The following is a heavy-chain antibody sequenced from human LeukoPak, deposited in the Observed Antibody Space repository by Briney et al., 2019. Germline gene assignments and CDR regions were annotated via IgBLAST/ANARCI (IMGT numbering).Heavy chain of an antibody. V-gene: IGHV3-30*04. CDR2: ISYDGSNK. Sequence: GGSLRLSCAASGFTFSSYAMHWVRQAPGKGLEWVAVISYDGSNKYYADSVKGRFTISRDNSKNTLYLQMNSLRAEDTAVYYCARDIGGSYHLYCFDYWGQGTLVTVSS. D-gene: IGHD3-16*02. J-gene: IGHJ4*02. CDR1: GFTFSSYA. CDR3: ARDIGGSYHLYCFDY.